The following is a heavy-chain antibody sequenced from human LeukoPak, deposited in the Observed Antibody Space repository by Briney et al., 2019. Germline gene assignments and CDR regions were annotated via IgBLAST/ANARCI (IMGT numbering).Heavy chain of an antibody. CDR3: ARLSMGSRWYVDY. J-gene: IGHJ4*02. V-gene: IGHV1-18*01. Sequence: ASVKVSCKTSGYTFTNHGISWVRQAPGQGLEWMGCISVYSGGTNYAQKLQGRVTMTTDTSTSTAYMELRSLTSDDTAVYYCARLSMGSRWYVDYWGQGTLVTVS. D-gene: IGHD6-13*01. CDR2: ISVYSGGT. CDR1: GYTFTNHG.